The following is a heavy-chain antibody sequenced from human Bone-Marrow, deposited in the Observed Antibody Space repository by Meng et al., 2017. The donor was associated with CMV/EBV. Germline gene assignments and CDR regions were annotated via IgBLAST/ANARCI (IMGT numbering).Heavy chain of an antibody. D-gene: IGHD3-3*01. CDR3: ARSRFLEWLSRRGYFDL. CDR1: LTVSSSA. CDR2: MSHDETKK. V-gene: IGHV3-30-3*01. Sequence: LTVSSSAMHWVRQGPGKELEWVEMMSHDETKKYYADSVKGRFTISRDNSKNTLYLQMNSLRAEDTAVYYCARSRFLEWLSRRGYFDLWGRGTLVTVSS. J-gene: IGHJ2*01.